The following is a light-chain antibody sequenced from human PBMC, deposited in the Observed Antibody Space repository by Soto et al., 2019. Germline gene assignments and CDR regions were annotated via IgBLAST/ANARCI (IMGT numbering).Light chain of an antibody. V-gene: IGKV3-15*01. CDR2: DAS. Sequence: EIVMTQSPATLSVYPGERATLSCRASQSVGSTLAWYQQKVGQVPRLLIYDASARATGIPARFSGSGSGTEFTLTICSLQSEDFAVYYCQQYNDWPETFGQGTKV. CDR1: QSVGST. J-gene: IGKJ1*01. CDR3: QQYNDWPET.